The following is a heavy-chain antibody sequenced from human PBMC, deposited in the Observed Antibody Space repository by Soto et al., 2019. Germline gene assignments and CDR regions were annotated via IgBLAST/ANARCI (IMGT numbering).Heavy chain of an antibody. V-gene: IGHV1-69*01. CDR2: IIPILDTT. CDR3: ASEGTTVNSRFDF. Sequence: QVQVVHSGAEVKKPGSSVRVSCKASGGTSSSYAITWMRQAPGQGPEWMGGIIPILDTTDYAQKFQGRVTLTADASTSTVYMELSSLTSEDTAVYYCASEGTTVNSRFDFWGQGTLFTVSS. CDR1: GGTSSSYA. D-gene: IGHD4-4*01. J-gene: IGHJ4*02.